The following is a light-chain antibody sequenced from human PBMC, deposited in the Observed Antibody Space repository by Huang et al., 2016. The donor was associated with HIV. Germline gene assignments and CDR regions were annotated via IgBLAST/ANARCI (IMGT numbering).Light chain of an antibody. J-gene: IGKJ4*01. V-gene: IGKV3-20*01. CDR1: QSVNSKY. CDR3: HQYGSSPT. Sequence: EIVLTQSPGTLSLSPGERATLSCRASQSVNSKYLSWYQQKPGHAPRLLLSGASSRATGIPARFSGSGSGTDFTLIISRLEPEDFAVYYCHQYGSSPTFGGGTKVEIK. CDR2: GAS.